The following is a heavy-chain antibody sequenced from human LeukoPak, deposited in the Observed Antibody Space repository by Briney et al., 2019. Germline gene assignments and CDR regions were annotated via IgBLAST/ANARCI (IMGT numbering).Heavy chain of an antibody. Sequence: GASVKVSCKASGYTFTDYYIHWVRQAPGQGLEWMGWTIPNTGVTNYAQKFQGRVTMTRDTSISTAYVELSSLTSDDTAVYYCAKEAAAAGNNWFDPWGQGTLVTVFS. CDR2: TIPNTGVT. CDR3: AKEAAAAGNNWFDP. V-gene: IGHV1-2*02. CDR1: GYTFTDYY. D-gene: IGHD6-13*01. J-gene: IGHJ5*02.